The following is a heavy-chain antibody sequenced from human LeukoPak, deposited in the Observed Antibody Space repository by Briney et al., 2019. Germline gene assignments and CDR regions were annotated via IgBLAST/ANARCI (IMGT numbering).Heavy chain of an antibody. V-gene: IGHV3-73*01. CDR3: TRPDDYGDY. CDR2: IRSRANTYAT. CDR1: GFTFSGSA. J-gene: IGHJ4*02. Sequence: GGSLRLSCAASGFTFSGSAMHWVRQASGKGLEWVGRIRSRANTYATAYAASVKGRFTISRDDSKNTAYLQMNSLKTEDTALYYCTRPDDYGDYWGQGTLVTVSS.